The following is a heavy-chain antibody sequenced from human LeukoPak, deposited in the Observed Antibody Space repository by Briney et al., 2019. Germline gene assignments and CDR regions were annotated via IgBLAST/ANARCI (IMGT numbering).Heavy chain of an antibody. CDR3: ARGVLGYCSSTSCSNYFDY. D-gene: IGHD2-2*01. V-gene: IGHV4-31*03. CDR2: IYYSGST. Sequence: SETLFLTCTVSGGSISSGGYYWSWIRQHPGKGLEWIGYIYYSGSTYYNPSLKSRVTISVDTSKNQFSLKLSSVTAADTAVYYCARGVLGYCSSTSCSNYFDYWGQGTLVTVSS. J-gene: IGHJ4*02. CDR1: GGSISSGGYY.